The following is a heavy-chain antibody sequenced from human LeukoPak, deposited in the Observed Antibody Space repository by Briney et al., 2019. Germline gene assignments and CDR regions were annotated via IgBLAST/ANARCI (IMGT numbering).Heavy chain of an antibody. Sequence: PSETLSLTCTVSGGSISSSSYYWGWIRQPPGKGLEWIGSIYYSGSTYYNPSLKSRVTISVDTSKNQFSLKLSSVTAADTAVYYCARDKSRWLQFLFDYWGQGTLVTVSS. CDR1: GGSISSSSYY. V-gene: IGHV4-39*07. D-gene: IGHD5-24*01. CDR2: IYYSGST. J-gene: IGHJ4*02. CDR3: ARDKSRWLQFLFDY.